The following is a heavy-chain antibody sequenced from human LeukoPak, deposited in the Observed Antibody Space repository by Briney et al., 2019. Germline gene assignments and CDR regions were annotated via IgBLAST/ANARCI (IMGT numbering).Heavy chain of an antibody. Sequence: GASVKVSCKASGYTFTGYFMHWVRQAPGQGLEWMGWINPNSGGTNYAQKFQGWVTMTRDTSISTAYMELSRLRPDDTAVYYCAREFSARGHYFDYWGQGTLVTVSS. V-gene: IGHV1-2*04. CDR3: AREFSARGHYFDY. CDR1: GYTFTGYF. J-gene: IGHJ4*02. D-gene: IGHD3-16*01. CDR2: INPNSGGT.